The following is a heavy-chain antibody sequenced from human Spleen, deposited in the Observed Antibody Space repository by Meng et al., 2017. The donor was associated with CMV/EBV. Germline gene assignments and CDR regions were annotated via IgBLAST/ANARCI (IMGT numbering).Heavy chain of an antibody. V-gene: IGHV3-23*01. J-gene: IGHJ5*02. CDR2: ISASGSRT. D-gene: IGHD5-12*01. CDR1: GLTFSGSA. CDR3: AKHAGEIVENSNDH. Sequence: GSGLTFSGSAMNWVRQAPGKGLKCVSGISASGSRTCYANFVKSRFSITRDNAKNTLYVQMNGLRAEDTAVYYCAKHAGEIVENSNDHWGQGILVTVSS.